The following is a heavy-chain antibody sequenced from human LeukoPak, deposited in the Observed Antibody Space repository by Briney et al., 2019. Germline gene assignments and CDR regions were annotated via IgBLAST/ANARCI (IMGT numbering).Heavy chain of an antibody. D-gene: IGHD3-10*01. Sequence: ASVKVSCKASGYTFTSYGISWVRQAPGQGLEWMGWISAYNGNTNYAQKFQGRVTMTRDTSTSTVYMELSSLRSEDTAVYYCARSMVRGVIADYWGQGTLVTVSS. J-gene: IGHJ4*02. CDR3: ARSMVRGVIADY. V-gene: IGHV1-18*01. CDR2: ISAYNGNT. CDR1: GYTFTSYG.